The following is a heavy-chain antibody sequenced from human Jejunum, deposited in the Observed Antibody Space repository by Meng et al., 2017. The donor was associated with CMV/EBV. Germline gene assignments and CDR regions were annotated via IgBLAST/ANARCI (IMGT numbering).Heavy chain of an antibody. V-gene: IGHV1-2*06. Sequence: CKASGYTFTGYQMHGVRQAPGKGLEWVGRINPKNGDTKYAEKFQGRVTMTRDTSITTAYMEVSRLRSDDTALYYCATTYSGRYETSWGQGTLVTVSS. CDR1: GYTFTGYQ. J-gene: IGHJ4*02. CDR2: INPKNGDT. CDR3: ATTYSGRYETS. D-gene: IGHD1-26*01.